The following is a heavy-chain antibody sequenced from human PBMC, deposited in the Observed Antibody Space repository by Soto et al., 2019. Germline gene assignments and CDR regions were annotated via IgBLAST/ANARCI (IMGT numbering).Heavy chain of an antibody. CDR3: ARVSAARGGDY. V-gene: IGHV4-31*03. D-gene: IGHD6-6*01. CDR2: IYYSGST. J-gene: IGHJ4*02. CDR1: GGSISSGGYY. Sequence: SETLSLTCTVSGGSISSGGYYWSWIRQHPGKGLEWIGYIYYSGSTNYNPSLKSRVTISVDTSKDQFSLKLSSVTAADTAVYYCARVSAARGGDYWGQGTLVTVSS.